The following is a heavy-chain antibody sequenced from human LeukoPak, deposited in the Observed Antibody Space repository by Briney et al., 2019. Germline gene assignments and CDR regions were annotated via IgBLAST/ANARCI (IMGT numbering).Heavy chain of an antibody. CDR1: GFTVTSNY. CDR2: IYSDGTT. D-gene: IGHD3-10*01. CDR3: ARDHVLTMVRGVIILYYGMDV. Sequence: GSLRLSCAASGFTVTSNYMTWVRQAPGKGLEWVSVIYSDGTTYYADSVKGRFTISRDNSKNTLYLQMNSLRAEDTAVYYCARDHVLTMVRGVIILYYGMDVWGQGTTVTVSS. V-gene: IGHV3-66*01. J-gene: IGHJ6*02.